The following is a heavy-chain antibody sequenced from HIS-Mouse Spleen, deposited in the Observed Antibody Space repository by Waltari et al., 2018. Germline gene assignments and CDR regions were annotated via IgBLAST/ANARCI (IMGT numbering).Heavy chain of an antibody. J-gene: IGHJ4*02. CDR2: ISYDGSNK. V-gene: IGHV3-30*18. CDR3: AKDKHHAFDY. CDR1: GFTFSSYG. Sequence: QVQLVESVGGVVQPGRSLRLSCQASGFTFSSYGMHWVRQAPGKGLEWVAVISYDGSNKYYADSVKGRFTISRDNSKNTLYLQMNSLRAEDTAVYYCAKDKHHAFDYWGQGTLVTVSS.